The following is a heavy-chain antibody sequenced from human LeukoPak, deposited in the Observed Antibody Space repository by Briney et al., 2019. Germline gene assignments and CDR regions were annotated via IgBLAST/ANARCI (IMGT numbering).Heavy chain of an antibody. V-gene: IGHV1-18*01. CDR3: ARGDIVVVPAAKLGWFDP. D-gene: IGHD2-2*01. J-gene: IGHJ5*02. CDR1: GYTFTSYG. Sequence: ASVKVSCKASGYTFTSYGISWVRQAPGQGLEWMGWISAYNGNTNYAQKLQGRVTMTTDTSTSTAYMELRSLRSDDTAVYYCARGDIVVVPAAKLGWFDPWGQGTLVTVSS. CDR2: ISAYNGNT.